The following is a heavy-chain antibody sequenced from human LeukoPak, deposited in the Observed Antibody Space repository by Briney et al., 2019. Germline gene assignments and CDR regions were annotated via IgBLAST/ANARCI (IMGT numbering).Heavy chain of an antibody. CDR2: ISAYNGNT. CDR1: GGTFSSYA. D-gene: IGHD3-3*01. V-gene: IGHV1-18*01. J-gene: IGHJ6*03. CDR3: ARGGFWSGSYYYYYMDV. Sequence: GASVKVSCKASGGTFSSYAISWVRQAPGQGLEWMGWISAYNGNTNYAQKLQGRVTMTTDTSTSTAHMELRSLRSDDTAVYYCARGGFWSGSYYYYYMDVWGKGTTVTVSS.